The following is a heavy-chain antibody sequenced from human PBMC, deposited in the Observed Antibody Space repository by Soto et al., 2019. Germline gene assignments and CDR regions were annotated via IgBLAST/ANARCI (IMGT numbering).Heavy chain of an antibody. J-gene: IGHJ6*02. CDR3: ARKYYYDSSGYYRDPGMDV. D-gene: IGHD3-22*01. Sequence: GASVMDSRMVTASTFPIYSTLIHRQALGQGLVGMGWINPNSGGTNYAQKFQGWVTMTRDTSISTAYMGLSRLRSDDTAVYYCARKYYYDSSGYYRDPGMDVWGQGATVTVSS. CDR1: ASTFPIYS. V-gene: IGHV1-2*04. CDR2: INPNSGGT.